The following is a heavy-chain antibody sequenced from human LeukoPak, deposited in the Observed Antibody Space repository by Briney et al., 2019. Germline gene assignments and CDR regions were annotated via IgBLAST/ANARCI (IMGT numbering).Heavy chain of an antibody. CDR2: IYYSGST. D-gene: IGHD2-15*01. CDR3: ARDLLVVVAATVGWFDP. Sequence: SETLSLTCTVSGGSISSGSYYWGWIRQPPGKGLEWIGSIYYSGSTYYNPSLKSRVTISVDTSKNQFSLKLSSVTAADTAVYYCARDLLVVVAATVGWFDPWGQGTLVTVSS. J-gene: IGHJ5*02. CDR1: GGSISSGSYY. V-gene: IGHV4-39*07.